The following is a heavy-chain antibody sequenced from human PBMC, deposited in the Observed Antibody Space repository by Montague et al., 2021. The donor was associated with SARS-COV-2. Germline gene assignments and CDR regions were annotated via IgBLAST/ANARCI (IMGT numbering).Heavy chain of an antibody. D-gene: IGHD2-8*02. CDR1: GDSISRYY. J-gene: IGHJ5*02. CDR3: VRHHPVGGVRP. CDR2: VYYSGST. Sequence: SETLSLTCTVSGDSISRYYWSWIRQPPGKGLEWIGYVYYSGSTNYNPSPKSRVTISVDTSKNQFSLKLSSVTAADTAVYYCVRHHPVGGVRPWGQGTLVTVSS. V-gene: IGHV4-59*08.